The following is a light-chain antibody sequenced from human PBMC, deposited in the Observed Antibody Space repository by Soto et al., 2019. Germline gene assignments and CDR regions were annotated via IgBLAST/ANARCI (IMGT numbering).Light chain of an antibody. V-gene: IGLV2-14*03. J-gene: IGLJ2*01. CDR1: SSDLGAYNF. CDR3: TSWTTSTTMI. CDR2: DVN. Sequence: QSVLTQPASVSGSPGQSITISFTGTSSDLGAYNFVSWYQQHPGKAPKLMLYDVNIRPSGVSNRFSGSKSGNTASLTISGLQAEDEADYYCTSWTTSTTMIFGGGTKLTVL.